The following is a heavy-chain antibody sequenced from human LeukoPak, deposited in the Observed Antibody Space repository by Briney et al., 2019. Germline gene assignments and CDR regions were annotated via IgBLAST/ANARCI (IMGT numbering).Heavy chain of an antibody. J-gene: IGHJ3*02. Sequence: SETLSLTCTVSGGSISSYYWGWIRQPPGKGLEWIGSIYYSGSTYYNPSLKSRVTISVDTSKNQFSLKLSSVTAADTAVYYGARGGGRGAFDIWGQGTMVTVSS. V-gene: IGHV4-39*07. CDR3: ARGGGRGAFDI. CDR2: IYYSGST. D-gene: IGHD3-16*01. CDR1: GGSISSYY.